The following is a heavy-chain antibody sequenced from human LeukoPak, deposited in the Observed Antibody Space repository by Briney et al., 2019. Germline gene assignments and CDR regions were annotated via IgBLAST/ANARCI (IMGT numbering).Heavy chain of an antibody. CDR2: ISYDGSNK. V-gene: IGHV3-30*04. CDR3: ARDPTCQSALPTYYFDY. CDR1: RLTLNSYA. J-gene: IGHJ4*02. D-gene: IGHD3-16*01. Sequence: PGGSLRLSCAASRLTLNSYAMHWVRQAPGKGLEWVAVISYDGSNKYYADSVKGRFTISRDNSKNTLYLQMNSLRAEDTGVYYFARDPTCQSALPTYYFDYWGQGTLVTASS.